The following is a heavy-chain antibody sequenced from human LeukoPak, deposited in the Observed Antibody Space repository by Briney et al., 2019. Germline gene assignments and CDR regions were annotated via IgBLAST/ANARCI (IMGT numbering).Heavy chain of an antibody. Sequence: GGSLRLSCAASGFTFSTFAMIWVRQPPGKGLEWVSSIFPSGGEIHYADSVRGRFTISRDKSKGTLSLQMNSLRAEDTAIYYCATYRQVLLPFESWGQGTLVTVSS. J-gene: IGHJ4*02. CDR1: GFTFSTFA. CDR3: ATYRQVLLPFES. CDR2: IFPSGGEI. V-gene: IGHV3-23*01. D-gene: IGHD2-8*02.